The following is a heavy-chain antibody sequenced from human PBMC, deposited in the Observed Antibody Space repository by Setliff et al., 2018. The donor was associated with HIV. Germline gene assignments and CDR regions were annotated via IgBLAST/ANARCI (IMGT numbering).Heavy chain of an antibody. CDR1: GYRFTSYW. V-gene: IGHV5-51*01. Sequence: GESLKISCKGSGYRFTSYWIGWVRQMPGKGLEWMGIIYPGDSDTRYSPSFQGQVTISADKSISTAYLQWSSLKASDTAMYYCARAVEDYYDSSGLPTYYYYGMNVWGQGTTVTVSS. CDR3: ARAVEDYYDSSGLPTYYYYGMNV. CDR2: IYPGDSDT. J-gene: IGHJ6*02. D-gene: IGHD3-22*01.